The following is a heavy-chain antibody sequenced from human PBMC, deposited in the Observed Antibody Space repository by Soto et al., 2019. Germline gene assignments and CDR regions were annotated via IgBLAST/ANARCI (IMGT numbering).Heavy chain of an antibody. CDR2: IIPIFGTA. D-gene: IGHD2-21*01. CDR3: AIGGGHIYYKGLDV. CDR1: GGPFSSYP. V-gene: IGHV1-69*13. Sequence: SVKVSCKASGGPFSSYPISWVRQAPGQGLEWMGGIIPIFGTANYAQKFQGRVTITADESTSTAYMELSSLRAEDAAVYYCAIGGGHIYYKGLDVWGQGTTVTVSS. J-gene: IGHJ6*02.